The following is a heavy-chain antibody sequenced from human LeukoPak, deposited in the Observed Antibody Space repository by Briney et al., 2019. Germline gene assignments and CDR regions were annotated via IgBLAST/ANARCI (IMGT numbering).Heavy chain of an antibody. Sequence: GASVKVSCKASGYPFTSYDINWVRQATGQGLEWMGWMNPNSGNTGYAQKFQGRVTMTRDMSTTTDYMELSSLRSEDTAVYYCARDHAFSYYYYYMDVWGKGTTVTVSS. CDR1: GYPFTSYD. J-gene: IGHJ6*03. D-gene: IGHD3-3*01. CDR3: ARDHAFSYYYYYMDV. CDR2: MNPNSGNT. V-gene: IGHV1-8*02.